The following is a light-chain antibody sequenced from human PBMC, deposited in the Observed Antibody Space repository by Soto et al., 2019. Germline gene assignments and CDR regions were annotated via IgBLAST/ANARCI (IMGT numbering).Light chain of an antibody. V-gene: IGKV1-39*01. Sequence: DIQMTQSPSSLSASVGDTVTITCRASQSISSYLNWYQQKPGKAPEFLIFAASTLQSGVPSAFSGSGAGTDFTLTISSLQPEDFATYYCQQTYRTPLTFGGGTKVEIK. J-gene: IGKJ4*01. CDR3: QQTYRTPLT. CDR2: AAS. CDR1: QSISSY.